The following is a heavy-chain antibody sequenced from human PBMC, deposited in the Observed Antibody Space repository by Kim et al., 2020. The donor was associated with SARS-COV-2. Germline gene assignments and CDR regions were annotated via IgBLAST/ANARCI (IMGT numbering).Heavy chain of an antibody. J-gene: IGHJ3*02. CDR1: GGTFSSYA. D-gene: IGHD3-22*01. CDR3: ARGYYYDSSGYYDAFDI. Sequence: SVKVSCKASGGTFSSYAISWVRQAPGQGLEWMGGIIPIFGTANYAQKFQGRVTITADESTSTAYMELSSLRSEDTAVYYCARGYYYDSSGYYDAFDIWGQGTMVTVSS. V-gene: IGHV1-69*13. CDR2: IIPIFGTA.